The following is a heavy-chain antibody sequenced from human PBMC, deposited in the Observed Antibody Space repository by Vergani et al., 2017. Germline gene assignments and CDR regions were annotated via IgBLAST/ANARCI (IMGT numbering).Heavy chain of an antibody. V-gene: IGHV5-51*01. Sequence: EVQLVQSGAEVKKPGASLKISCKGSGYSFTSYWIGWVRQMSGKGLEWMGIIYPGDSDTRYSPSFQGQVTISVDKSISTTYLQWSSLKASDTAIYYCARHISTSYYFDSWGQGTLVTVSS. CDR1: GYSFTSYW. J-gene: IGHJ4*02. CDR2: IYPGDSDT. D-gene: IGHD2/OR15-2a*01. CDR3: ARHISTSYYFDS.